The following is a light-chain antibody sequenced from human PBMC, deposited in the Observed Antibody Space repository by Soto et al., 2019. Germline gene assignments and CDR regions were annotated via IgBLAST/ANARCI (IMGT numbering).Light chain of an antibody. CDR2: KAS. CDR3: EHYNSYSVA. J-gene: IGKJ1*01. Sequence: DIQMTQSPSTLSGSVGDRVTITCWASQTISSWLAWYQQKPGKAPKLLIYKASTLKSGVPSRFSGSGSGTEFTLTISSLQPDDFATYYGEHYNSYSVAFGQRTKVELK. CDR1: QTISSW. V-gene: IGKV1-5*03.